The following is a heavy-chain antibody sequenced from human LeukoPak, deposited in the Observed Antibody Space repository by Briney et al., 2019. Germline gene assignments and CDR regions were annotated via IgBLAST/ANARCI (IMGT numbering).Heavy chain of an antibody. V-gene: IGHV3-21*01. Sequence: WGSLRLSCAASGFTFSSYSMNWVRQAPGKGLEWVSSISSSSSYIYYADSVKGRFTISRDNAKNSLYLQMNSLRAEDTAVYYCARDSPYYYDSSGYPYYFDYWGQGTLVTVSS. D-gene: IGHD3-22*01. CDR2: ISSSSSYI. CDR1: GFTFSSYS. J-gene: IGHJ4*02. CDR3: ARDSPYYYDSSGYPYYFDY.